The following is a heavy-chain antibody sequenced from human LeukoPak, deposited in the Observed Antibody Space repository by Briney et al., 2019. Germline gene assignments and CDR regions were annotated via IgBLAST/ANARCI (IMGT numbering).Heavy chain of an antibody. D-gene: IGHD5-18*01. CDR2: FDPEDGET. V-gene: IGHV1-24*01. CDR3: ARDARPNLPNREIQLWPRADAFDI. J-gene: IGHJ3*02. CDR1: GYTLTELS. Sequence: ASVKVSCKVSGYTLTELSMHWVRQAPGKGLEWMGGFDPEDGETIYAQKFQGRVTMTEDTSTDTAYMELSSLRSEDTAVYYCARDARPNLPNREIQLWPRADAFDIWGQGTMVTVSS.